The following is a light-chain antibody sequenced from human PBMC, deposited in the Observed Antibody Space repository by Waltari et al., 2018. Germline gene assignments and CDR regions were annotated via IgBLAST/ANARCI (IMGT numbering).Light chain of an antibody. CDR3: QQSYSTPRT. Sequence: DIQMTQSPSSLSASVADRITITCRASQSILTYLNWYQQKPVKAPDLLIYLTSILQSGVPSRFSGSGSGTDFTLTISSLQPEDFATYYCQQSYSTPRTFGQGTKVEFK. J-gene: IGKJ1*01. V-gene: IGKV1-39*01. CDR1: QSILTY. CDR2: LTS.